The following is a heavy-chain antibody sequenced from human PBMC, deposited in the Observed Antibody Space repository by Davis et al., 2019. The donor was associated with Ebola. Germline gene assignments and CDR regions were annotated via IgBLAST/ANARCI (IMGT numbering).Heavy chain of an antibody. CDR3: TGRATLDY. D-gene: IGHD1-26*01. Sequence: PGGSLRLSCGASGFTYSTYAMHWVRQAPGKGLEWVSYISSSGSTIYYADSVKGRFTISRDNAKNSLYLQMNSLKTEDTAVYYCTGRATLDYWGQGTLVTVSS. CDR2: ISSSGSTI. J-gene: IGHJ4*02. CDR1: GFTYSTYA. V-gene: IGHV3-48*04.